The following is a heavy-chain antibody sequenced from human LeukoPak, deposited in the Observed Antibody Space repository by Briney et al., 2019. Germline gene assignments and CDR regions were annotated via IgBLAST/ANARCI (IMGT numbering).Heavy chain of an antibody. CDR2: IFYTGST. V-gene: IGHV4-39*07. Sequence: PSGTVSLTCTVSSGTSSSSNYYLDWVRPTPGKTPEWTGNIFYTGSTYYSPSLKYRVTISLDTSRNQFSLRLNSVTAADTAVYYCAKSNGYGLIGIWGQKTMVTVSS. D-gene: IGHD3-10*01. CDR1: SGTSSSSNYY. J-gene: IGHJ3*02. CDR3: AKSNGYGLIGI.